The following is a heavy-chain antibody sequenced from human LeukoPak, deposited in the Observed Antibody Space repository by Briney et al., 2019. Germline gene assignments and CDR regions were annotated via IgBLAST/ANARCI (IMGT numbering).Heavy chain of an antibody. CDR1: GYSFTSYW. CDR2: IYPGDSTT. Sequence: GESLKISCKGSGYSFTSYWIGWVRQMPGKGLEWMGIIYPGDSTTRYSPSFQGQVTISADKSITTAYLQWSSLKASDTAMFYCARRAGNSGYFSDAFDIWGQGTMVTVSS. V-gene: IGHV5-51*01. J-gene: IGHJ3*02. D-gene: IGHD3-22*01. CDR3: ARRAGNSGYFSDAFDI.